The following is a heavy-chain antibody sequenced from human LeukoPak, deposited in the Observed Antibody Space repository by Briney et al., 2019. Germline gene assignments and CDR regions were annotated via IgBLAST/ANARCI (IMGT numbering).Heavy chain of an antibody. CDR1: GFTVSSNY. J-gene: IGHJ3*02. CDR2: IYSGGST. CDR3: ARDRVLVGAFDI. V-gene: IGHV3-66*01. D-gene: IGHD3-9*01. Sequence: GGSLRLSCAASGFTVSSNYMSWVRQAPGKGLEWVSVIYSGGSTYYADSVKGRFTISRDNSKNTLYLQMNSLRAEDTAVYHCARDRVLVGAFDIWGQGTMVTVSS.